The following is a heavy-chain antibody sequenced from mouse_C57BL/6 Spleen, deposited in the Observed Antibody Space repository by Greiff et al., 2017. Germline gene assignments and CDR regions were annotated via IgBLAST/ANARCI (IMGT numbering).Heavy chain of an antibody. CDR2: INPSTGGT. J-gene: IGHJ1*03. CDR1: GYSFTGYY. D-gene: IGHD1-1*01. CDR3: ARGIYYYGSSYDGYFDV. V-gene: IGHV1-42*01. Sequence: EVQLKESGPELVKPGASVKISCKASGYSFTGYYMNWVKQSPEKSLEWIGEINPSTGGTTYNQKFKAKATLTVDKSSSTAYMQLKSLTSEDSAVYYCARGIYYYGSSYDGYFDVWGTGTTVTVSS.